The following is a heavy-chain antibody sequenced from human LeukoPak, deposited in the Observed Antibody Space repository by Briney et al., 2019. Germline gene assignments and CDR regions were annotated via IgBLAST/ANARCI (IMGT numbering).Heavy chain of an antibody. J-gene: IGHJ6*03. Sequence: ASVKVSCKASAYTFTGYYMHWVRQAPGQGLEWMGWINPNSGGTNYAQKFQGRVTMTRDTSISTAYMELSRLRSDDTAVYYCARGTATSLIPHYYYYMDVCGEGTTVTISS. V-gene: IGHV1-2*02. D-gene: IGHD1/OR15-1a*01. CDR3: ARGTATSLIPHYYYYMDV. CDR1: AYTFTGYY. CDR2: INPNSGGT.